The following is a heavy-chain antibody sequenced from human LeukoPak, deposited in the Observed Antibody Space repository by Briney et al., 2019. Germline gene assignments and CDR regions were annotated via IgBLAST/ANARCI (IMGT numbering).Heavy chain of an antibody. Sequence: GGSLRLSCAASGFTFSSYWMHWVRQVPGKGLVWVSRINSDGSNRSYVDSVMGRFTISRDNAKNTLYLQLDSLRAEDTAVYYCARRLAVAGSSWFDPWGQGTLVSVSS. D-gene: IGHD6-19*01. CDR1: GFTFSSYW. V-gene: IGHV3-74*01. CDR2: INSDGSNR. CDR3: ARRLAVAGSSWFDP. J-gene: IGHJ5*02.